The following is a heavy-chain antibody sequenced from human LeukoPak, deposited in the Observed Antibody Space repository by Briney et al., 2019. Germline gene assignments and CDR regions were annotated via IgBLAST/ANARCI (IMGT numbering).Heavy chain of an antibody. J-gene: IGHJ4*02. Sequence: GGSLRLSCAASGFTFSGYAMHWVRQAPGKGLEWVAVISYDGSNKYYADSVKGRFTISRDNSKNTLYLQMNSLRSEDTAVYYCAADSSRDYFDYWGQGTLVTVSS. V-gene: IGHV3-30*04. CDR1: GFTFSGYA. CDR3: AADSSRDYFDY. D-gene: IGHD3-22*01. CDR2: ISYDGSNK.